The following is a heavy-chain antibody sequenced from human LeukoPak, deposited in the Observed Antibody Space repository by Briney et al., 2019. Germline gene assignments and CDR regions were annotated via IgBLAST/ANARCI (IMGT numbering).Heavy chain of an antibody. CDR2: IKEDGTQK. Sequence: GGSLRLSCTASGFTFSNYGMSWVRQAPGKGPEWVANIKEDGTQKYYVDSVRGRFTISRDNAENSLYLQMNSLRDEDTAVYYCAKTGERDYWGRGTLVTVSS. CDR1: GFTFSNYG. D-gene: IGHD7-27*01. J-gene: IGHJ4*02. V-gene: IGHV3-7*01. CDR3: AKTGERDY.